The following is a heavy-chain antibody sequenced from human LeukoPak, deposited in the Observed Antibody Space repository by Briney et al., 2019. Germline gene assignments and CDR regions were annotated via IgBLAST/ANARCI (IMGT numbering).Heavy chain of an antibody. Sequence: ASVKVSCKASGGTFSSYAISWVRQAPGQGLEWMGGIIPIFGTANYAQKFQGRVTITTDESTSTAYMELSSLRSEDTAVYYCARESGRGSLDFDYWGQGTLVTVSS. V-gene: IGHV1-69*05. CDR3: ARESGRGSLDFDY. CDR1: GGTFSSYA. J-gene: IGHJ4*02. D-gene: IGHD1-26*01. CDR2: IIPIFGTA.